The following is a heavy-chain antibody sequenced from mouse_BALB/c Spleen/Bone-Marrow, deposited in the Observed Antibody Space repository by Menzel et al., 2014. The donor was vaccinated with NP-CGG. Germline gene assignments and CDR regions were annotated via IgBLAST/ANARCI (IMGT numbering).Heavy chain of an antibody. CDR2: IDPANGNT. V-gene: IGHV14-3*02. CDR1: GFNIKDTY. J-gene: IGHJ4*01. D-gene: IGHD5-1*01. Sequence: EVMLVESGAELVKPGASVKLSCTASGFNIKDTYMHWVKQRPEQGLEWIGRIDPANGNTKYDPKFQGKATITADTSSNTDYLQLKSMASEDAAVYYCAKWEYGAMDYWGQGTAITVSP. CDR3: AKWEYGAMDY.